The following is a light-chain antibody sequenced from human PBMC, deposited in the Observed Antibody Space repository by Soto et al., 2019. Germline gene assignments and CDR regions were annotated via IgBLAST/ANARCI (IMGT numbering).Light chain of an antibody. V-gene: IGKV1-33*01. CDR2: DAS. CDR1: QDISNY. Sequence: DIQMTQSPSSLSASVGDRVTITCQASQDISNYLNWYQQKPGKAPKLLIYDASNLETGVPSRFSGSGSGTDFNFTISSLQPEDIATYYCQQYDNLPPYTFGQGTKVDIK. CDR3: QQYDNLPPYT. J-gene: IGKJ2*01.